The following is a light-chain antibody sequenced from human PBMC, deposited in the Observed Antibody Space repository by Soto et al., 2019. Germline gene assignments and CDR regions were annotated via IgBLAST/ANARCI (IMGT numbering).Light chain of an antibody. CDR3: QQYDTSPYS. V-gene: IGKV3-11*01. Sequence: EIVLTQSPATLSLSPGERATLSCRASQSVSSYLAWFQHKPGQAPRLLIYDASSRATGIPARFSGSGSGTDYTLTIDTLEPEDSAVYYCQQYDTSPYSFGQGTKLEIK. CDR2: DAS. J-gene: IGKJ2*01. CDR1: QSVSSY.